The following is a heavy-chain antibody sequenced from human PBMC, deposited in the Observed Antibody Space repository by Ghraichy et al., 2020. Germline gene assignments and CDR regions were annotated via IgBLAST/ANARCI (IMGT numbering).Heavy chain of an antibody. D-gene: IGHD6-13*01. CDR3: ATDPGYSSSWYLWY. V-gene: IGHV1-24*01. CDR2: FDPEDGET. J-gene: IGHJ4*02. Sequence: ASVKVSCKVSGYTLTELSMHWVRQAPGKGLEWMGGFDPEDGETIYAQKFQGRVTMTEDTSTDTAYMELSSLRSEDTAVYYCATDPGYSSSWYLWYWGQGTLVNVSS. CDR1: GYTLTELS.